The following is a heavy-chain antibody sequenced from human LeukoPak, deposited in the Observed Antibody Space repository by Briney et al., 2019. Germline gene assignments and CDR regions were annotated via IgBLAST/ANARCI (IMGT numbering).Heavy chain of an antibody. V-gene: IGHV4-59*01. J-gene: IGHJ5*02. Sequence: PSETLSLTCTVSGGSISSYYWSWIRQPPGKGLEWIGYIYYSGSTNYNPSLKSRVTMSVDTSKNQFSLKLSSVTAADTAVYYCARDVGDYGLYNWFDPWGQGTLVTVSS. CDR2: IYYSGST. CDR1: GGSISSYY. CDR3: ARDVGDYGLYNWFDP. D-gene: IGHD4-17*01.